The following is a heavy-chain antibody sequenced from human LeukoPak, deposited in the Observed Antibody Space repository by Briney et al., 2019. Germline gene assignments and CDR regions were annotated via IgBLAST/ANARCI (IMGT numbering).Heavy chain of an antibody. V-gene: IGHV1-8*02. J-gene: IGHJ6*03. CDR3: ARGRYMDV. CDR2: MNPKSGDT. CDR1: GGTFSSYA. Sequence: ASVKVSCKASGGTFSSYAISWVRQAPGQGLEWMGWMNPKSGDTGYEQKFQGRITITRDPSISTVYMELSSLRSEDTALYYCARGRYMDVWGKGTTVTVSS.